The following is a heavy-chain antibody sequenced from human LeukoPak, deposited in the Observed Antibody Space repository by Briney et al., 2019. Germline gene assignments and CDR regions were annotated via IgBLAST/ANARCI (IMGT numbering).Heavy chain of an antibody. J-gene: IGHJ6*02. CDR1: GFTFDDYA. CDR3: AKDISRYSSSWFRVGYYYYYGMDV. CDR2: ISWNSGSI. D-gene: IGHD6-13*01. Sequence: GGSLRLSCAASGFTFDDYAMHWVRQAPGKGLEWVSGISWNSGSIGYADSVKGRFTISRDNAKNSLYLQMNSLRAKDTALYYCAKDISRYSSSWFRVGYYYYYGMDVWGQGTTVTVSS. V-gene: IGHV3-9*01.